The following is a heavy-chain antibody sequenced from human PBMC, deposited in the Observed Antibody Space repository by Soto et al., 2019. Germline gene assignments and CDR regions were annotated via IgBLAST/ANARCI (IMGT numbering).Heavy chain of an antibody. Sequence: SETLSLTCAAYGGSFSGYYWSWIRQPPGKWLEWIGEINHSGSTNYNPSLKSRVTVSVDTSKNQFSLKLSSVTAADTAVYSCARSSAPGGWVFDYWGQGTLVTVSS. CDR1: GGSFSGYY. V-gene: IGHV4-34*01. J-gene: IGHJ4*02. CDR3: ARSSAPGGWVFDY. D-gene: IGHD6-19*01. CDR2: INHSGST.